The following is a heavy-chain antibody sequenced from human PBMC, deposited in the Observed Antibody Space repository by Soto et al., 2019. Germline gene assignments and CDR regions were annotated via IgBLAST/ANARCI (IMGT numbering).Heavy chain of an antibody. CDR2: IYWNGGST. CDR3: AKNGNIVVVPAAPDY. Sequence: PGGSLRLSCAASGFTFSSYSMNWVRQAPGKGLEWVSGIYWNGGSTGYADSVKGRFTISRDNSKNTLYLQMNSLRAEDTAVYYCAKNGNIVVVPAAPDYWGQGTLVTVSS. V-gene: IGHV3-23*05. D-gene: IGHD2-2*01. CDR1: GFTFSSYS. J-gene: IGHJ4*02.